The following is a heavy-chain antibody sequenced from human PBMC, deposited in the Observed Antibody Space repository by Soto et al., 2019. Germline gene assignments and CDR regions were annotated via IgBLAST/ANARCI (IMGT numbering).Heavy chain of an antibody. CDR2: IGAARHP. CDR3: ARAYTGRLPRRADYYYALDV. Sequence: GGSLRLSCTASGFTFSDDDMHWVRQAAGKGLEWVSTIGAARHPYYTGSVKGRFTISRENARNSMFLQMNSVTVGDTAVYYCARAYTGRLPRRADYYYALDVWGQGTKVTVSS. CDR1: GFTFSDDD. J-gene: IGHJ6*02. V-gene: IGHV3-13*05. D-gene: IGHD2-15*01.